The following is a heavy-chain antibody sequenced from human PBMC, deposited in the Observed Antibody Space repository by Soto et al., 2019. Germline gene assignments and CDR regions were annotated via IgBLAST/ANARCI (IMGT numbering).Heavy chain of an antibody. J-gene: IGHJ6*02. V-gene: IGHV1-18*01. D-gene: IGHD3-10*01. CDR1: GYSFTTYG. CDR2: ISDYNGNT. CDR3: AREGYYSGSVGYSPPRYYGMDV. Sequence: QVQLVQSGAEVKKPGASVKVSCKASGYSFTTYGISWVRQAPGQGLEWMGWISDYNGNTNYEKKFQGRVTMTTDTSTRTAYLELKSLSSDDTAVYYWAREGYYSGSVGYSPPRYYGMDVWGQGSTVTVS.